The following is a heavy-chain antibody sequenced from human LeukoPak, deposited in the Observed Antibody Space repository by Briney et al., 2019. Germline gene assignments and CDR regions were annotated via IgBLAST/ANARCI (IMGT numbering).Heavy chain of an antibody. J-gene: IGHJ4*02. CDR2: IWFDGTNK. D-gene: IGHD6-19*01. CDR3: AKARGSGWHDPWYLDY. CDR1: GFTFNNYA. Sequence: GRSLRLSCAASGFTFNNYAMHWVRQAPGTGLELVAVIWFDGTNKHYGDSVRGRFTISRDNSKNRLYLQMNSLRAEDTAVYYCAKARGSGWHDPWYLDYWGQGTLVSVSS. V-gene: IGHV3-33*06.